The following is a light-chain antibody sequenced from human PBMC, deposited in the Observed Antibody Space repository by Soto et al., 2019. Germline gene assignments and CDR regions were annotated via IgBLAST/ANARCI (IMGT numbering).Light chain of an antibody. CDR3: QQRSNWPLT. J-gene: IGKJ4*01. Sequence: EIVLTQSPVTLSLSPGERATLSCRASQSVSSFLAWYQQKPGQAPRLLIYDASNRATGIPARFSGSGSGTDFTPTISSLEPEDFAVYYCQQRSNWPLTFGGGNKVEIK. CDR2: DAS. V-gene: IGKV3-11*01. CDR1: QSVSSF.